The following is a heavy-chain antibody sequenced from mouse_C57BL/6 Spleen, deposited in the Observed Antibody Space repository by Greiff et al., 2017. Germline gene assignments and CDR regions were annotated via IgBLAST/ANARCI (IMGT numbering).Heavy chain of an antibody. Sequence: DVHLVESEGGLVQPGSSMKLSCTASGFTFSDYYMAWVRQVPEKGLEWVANINYDGSSTYYLDSLKSRFIISRDNAKNILYLQMSSLKSEDTATYYCARDGYSWYFDVWGTGTTVTVSS. CDR1: GFTFSDYY. J-gene: IGHJ1*03. D-gene: IGHD2-3*01. V-gene: IGHV5-16*01. CDR3: ARDGYSWYFDV. CDR2: INYDGSST.